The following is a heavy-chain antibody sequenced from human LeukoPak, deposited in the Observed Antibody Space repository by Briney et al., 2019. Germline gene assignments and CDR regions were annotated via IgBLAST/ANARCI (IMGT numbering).Heavy chain of an antibody. CDR1: GYSISNGYC. J-gene: IGHJ4*02. Sequence: SETLSLTCTVSGYSISNGYCWGWIRQPPGKGLEWVGSIYHRGSTFYNPPLRSRVTISLDRSKKKFSLKLTSVTAADTAVYFCARGAEYYAIWRGYAGYSDYWGQGISVTVSS. CDR2: IYHRGST. CDR3: ARGAEYYAIWRGYAGYSDY. D-gene: IGHD3-3*01. V-gene: IGHV4-38-2*02.